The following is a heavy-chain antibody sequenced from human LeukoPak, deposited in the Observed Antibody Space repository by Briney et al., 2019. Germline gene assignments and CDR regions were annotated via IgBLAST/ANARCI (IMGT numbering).Heavy chain of an antibody. CDR3: ARRPRINGSGSYSL. CDR2: IYYSGST. J-gene: IGHJ4*02. V-gene: IGHV4-59*12. CDR1: GGSISSYY. D-gene: IGHD3-10*01. Sequence: SETLSLTCTVSGGSISSYYWSWIRQPPGKGLEWIGYIYYSGSTNYNPSLKSRATISVDTSKNQFSLKLSSVTAADTAVYYCARRPRINGSGSYSLWGQGTLVTVSS.